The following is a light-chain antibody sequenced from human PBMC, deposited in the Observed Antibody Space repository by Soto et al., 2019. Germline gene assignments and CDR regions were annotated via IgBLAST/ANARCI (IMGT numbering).Light chain of an antibody. J-gene: IGKJ1*01. V-gene: IGKV3-15*01. CDR3: QQYNNWPPWT. CDR2: GAS. CDR1: QSVSSN. Sequence: EIMITHSPATLSVSPGERATLSCRASQSVSSNLAWYQQKPGQAPRLLIYGASTRATGIPARFSGSGSGTEFTLTISSLQSEDFAVYYCQQYNNWPPWTFGQGTKVDIK.